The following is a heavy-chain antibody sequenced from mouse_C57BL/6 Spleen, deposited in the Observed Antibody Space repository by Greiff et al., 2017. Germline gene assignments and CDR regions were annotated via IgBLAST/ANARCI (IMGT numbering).Heavy chain of an antibody. CDR2: IHPNSGST. CDR3: AIITGTGYAMDY. Sequence: QVQLQQPGAELVKPGASVKLSCKASGYTFTSYWMHWVKQRPGQGLEWIGMIHPNSGSTNYNEKFKSKATLTVDKSSSTAYMQLSSLTSEDSAVYYCAIITGTGYAMDYWGQGTSVTVSS. J-gene: IGHJ4*01. D-gene: IGHD4-1*01. CDR1: GYTFTSYW. V-gene: IGHV1-64*01.